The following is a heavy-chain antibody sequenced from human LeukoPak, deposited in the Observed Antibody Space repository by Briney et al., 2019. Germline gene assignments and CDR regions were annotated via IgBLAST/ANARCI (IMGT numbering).Heavy chain of an antibody. CDR2: IGASGGST. D-gene: IGHD3-9*01. Sequence: GGSLSLSCATSGFPFSSYAMSWVRQAPGKGLEWVSGIGASGGSTYYADSVKGRFTISRDNSNNTLYLQMNSLRTEDTAVYYCAKAEGYDILTGLDYWGQGTLVTVSS. CDR3: AKAEGYDILTGLDY. V-gene: IGHV3-23*01. CDR1: GFPFSSYA. J-gene: IGHJ4*02.